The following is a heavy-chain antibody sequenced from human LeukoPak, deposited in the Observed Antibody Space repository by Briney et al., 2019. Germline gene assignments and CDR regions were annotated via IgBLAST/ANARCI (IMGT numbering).Heavy chain of an antibody. J-gene: IGHJ4*02. V-gene: IGHV3-7*01. Sequence: GGSLRLSCEASRLSISSYGMTWVRQAPGKGLEWVAYIKEDGSEKFYVGSVKGRFTISRDNAKNSLYLQMKSLRAEDTAVHYCARYSGGYLDYWGQGTLVTASS. CDR2: IKEDGSEK. CDR3: ARYSGGYLDY. D-gene: IGHD1-26*01. CDR1: RLSISSYG.